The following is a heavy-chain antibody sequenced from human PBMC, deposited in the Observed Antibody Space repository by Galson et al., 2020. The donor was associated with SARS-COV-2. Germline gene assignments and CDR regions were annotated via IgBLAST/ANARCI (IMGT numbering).Heavy chain of an antibody. V-gene: IGHV4-59*08. CDR2: IYYSGST. CDR3: ARLDLDSSSWYAYFDY. Sequence: SETLSLTCTVSGGSISSYYWSWIRQPPGKGLEWIGYIYYSGSTNYNPSLKSRVTISVDTSKNQFSLKLSSVTAADTAVDYCARLDLDSSSWYAYFDYWGQGTLVTVAS. D-gene: IGHD6-13*01. CDR1: GGSISSYY. J-gene: IGHJ4*02.